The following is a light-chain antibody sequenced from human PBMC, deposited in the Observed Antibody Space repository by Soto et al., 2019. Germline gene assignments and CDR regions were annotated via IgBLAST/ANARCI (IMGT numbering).Light chain of an antibody. CDR2: LTS. Sequence: EIVLTQSPGTLSLSPGETATLSCRASQNVNNNYMAWYQQKPGLAPRLLIYLTSSRATGVPDRFSGSGSGTDFTLTITGLQPDDFAVYYWQQFGATPLTFGGGTRVEIK. V-gene: IGKV3-20*01. CDR3: QQFGATPLT. J-gene: IGKJ4*01. CDR1: QNVNNNY.